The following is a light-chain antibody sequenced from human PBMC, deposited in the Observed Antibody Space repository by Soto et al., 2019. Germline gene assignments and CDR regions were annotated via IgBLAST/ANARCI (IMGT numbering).Light chain of an antibody. Sequence: EIVMTQSPATLSVSPGEGATLSCRASQSVSSNLAWYQQKSGQAPRLLSYGASTRATGIPARFSGSGSGTEFTLTISSLQSEDFAVYYCQQYNNWPPYTFGQGTKREIK. CDR2: GAS. V-gene: IGKV3-15*01. CDR3: QQYNNWPPYT. CDR1: QSVSSN. J-gene: IGKJ2*01.